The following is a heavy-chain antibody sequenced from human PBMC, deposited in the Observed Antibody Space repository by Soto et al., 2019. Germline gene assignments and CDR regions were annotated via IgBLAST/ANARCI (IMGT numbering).Heavy chain of an antibody. CDR1: GFTFSSYA. J-gene: IGHJ4*02. D-gene: IGHD2-15*01. Sequence: EVQLLEPGGGLVQPGGSLRLSCAASGFTFSSYAMGWVRQAPGKGLEWVSAVSAGGTSAYYVASVEGRFTISRDNSKNTLYLQMNSLRVEDTARYYCADRCSGGRCSPFDNWGQGTLVTVAS. CDR2: VSAGGTSA. CDR3: ADRCSGGRCSPFDN. V-gene: IGHV3-23*01.